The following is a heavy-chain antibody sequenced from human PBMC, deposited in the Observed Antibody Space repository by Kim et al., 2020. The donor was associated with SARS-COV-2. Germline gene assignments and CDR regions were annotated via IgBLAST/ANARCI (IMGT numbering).Heavy chain of an antibody. CDR1: GYTFTSYG. Sequence: ASVKVSCKASGYTFTSYGISWVRQAPGQGLEWMGWISAYNGNTNYAQKLQGRVTMTTDTSTSTAYMELRSLRSDDTAVYYCARLVPAAIRGGFDYWGQGTLVTVSS. D-gene: IGHD2-2*01. J-gene: IGHJ4*02. CDR2: ISAYNGNT. CDR3: ARLVPAAIRGGFDY. V-gene: IGHV1-18*04.